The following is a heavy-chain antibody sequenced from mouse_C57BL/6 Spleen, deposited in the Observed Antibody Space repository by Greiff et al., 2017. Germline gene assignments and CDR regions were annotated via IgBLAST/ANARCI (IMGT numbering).Heavy chain of an antibody. CDR1: GYTFTSYW. D-gene: IGHD1-1*01. Sequence: QVQLQQPGAELVMPGASVKLSCKASGYTFTSYWMHWVKQRPGQGLEWIGEIDPSDSYTNYNQTFKGKSTLTVDKSSSTAYMQLSSLTSEDAAVYYCARGVYSTGFAYWGQGTLVTVSA. V-gene: IGHV1-69*01. CDR2: IDPSDSYT. CDR3: ARGVYSTGFAY. J-gene: IGHJ3*01.